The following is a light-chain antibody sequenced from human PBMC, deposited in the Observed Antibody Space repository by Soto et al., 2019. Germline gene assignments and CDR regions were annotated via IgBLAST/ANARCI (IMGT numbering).Light chain of an antibody. CDR1: QSVGSK. Sequence: EIVMTQSPDTLSVSPGETATLSCRASQSVGSKLAWYQQKPGQAPRLLISDASTRAAGLPARFSGSGSGTECTLTISSLQSEDFAVYDCQQSNNWPKTFGQGTKVEIK. V-gene: IGKV3-15*01. J-gene: IGKJ1*01. CDR2: DAS. CDR3: QQSNNWPKT.